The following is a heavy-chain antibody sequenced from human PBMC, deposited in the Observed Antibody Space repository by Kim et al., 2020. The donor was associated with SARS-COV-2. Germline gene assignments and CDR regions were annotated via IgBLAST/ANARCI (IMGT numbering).Heavy chain of an antibody. D-gene: IGHD3-3*01. V-gene: IGHV3-7*01. Sequence: GGSLRLSCAASGFTFSSYWMSWVRQAPGKGLEWVANIKQDGSEKYYVDSVKGRFTISRDNAKNSLYLQMNSLRAEDTAVYYCAREEWGYYYYGMDVWGQGTTVTVSS. CDR2: IKQDGSEK. J-gene: IGHJ6*02. CDR3: AREEWGYYYYGMDV. CDR1: GFTFSSYW.